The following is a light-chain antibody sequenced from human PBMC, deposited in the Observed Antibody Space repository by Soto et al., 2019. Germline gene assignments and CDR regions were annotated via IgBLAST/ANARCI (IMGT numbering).Light chain of an antibody. CDR2: AAS. V-gene: IGKV1-39*01. J-gene: IGKJ2*01. CDR3: QQTYSAPYT. Sequence: DIQMTQSPSSLSASVGDRVTITCRASQSISSYLNWYLQKPGKAPPLLVYAASSLQSGVPSRFSASGSWTDFTLTISSLQPEDFATYFCQQTYSAPYTVGQGTKVEIK. CDR1: QSISSY.